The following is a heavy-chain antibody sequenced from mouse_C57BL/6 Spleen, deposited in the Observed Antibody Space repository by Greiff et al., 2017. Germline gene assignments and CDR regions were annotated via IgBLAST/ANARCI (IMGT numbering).Heavy chain of an antibody. CDR3: ARWGLDYGSSYDY. D-gene: IGHD1-1*01. J-gene: IGHJ2*01. V-gene: IGHV1-82*01. CDR1: GYAFSSSW. Sequence: VQLQQSGPELVKPGASVKISCKASGYAFSSSWMNWVKQRPGKGLEWIGRIYPGDGDTNYNGKFKGKATLTADKSSSTAYMRLSSLPSEDSAVYFCARWGLDYGSSYDYWGQGTTLTVSS. CDR2: IYPGDGDT.